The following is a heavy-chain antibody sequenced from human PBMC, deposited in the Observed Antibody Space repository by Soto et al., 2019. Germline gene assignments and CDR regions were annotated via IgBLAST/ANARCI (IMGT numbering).Heavy chain of an antibody. V-gene: IGHV4-59*08. J-gene: IGHJ4*02. CDR2: IYYSGST. Sequence: QVQLQESGPGLVKPSETLSLTCIVSGGSISNYYWSWIRQPPGKGLEWIGYIYYSGSTNYNPSLTSRVTISVDTSKDQFSLKLSSVTAADTPVYYCARPRYRYRVYYFDHWGQGTLVNVSS. D-gene: IGHD5-18*01. CDR3: ARPRYRYRVYYFDH. CDR1: GGSISNYY.